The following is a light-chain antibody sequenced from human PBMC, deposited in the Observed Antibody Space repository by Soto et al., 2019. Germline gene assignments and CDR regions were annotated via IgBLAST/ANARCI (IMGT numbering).Light chain of an antibody. J-gene: IGLJ1*01. CDR2: GNS. V-gene: IGLV1-40*01. CDR1: SSNIGAGYD. Sequence: QSVLTQPPSVSVAPGQRVTISCTGSSSNIGAGYDVHWYQQLPGTAPKLLIYGNSNRPSGVPDRFSGSKSGTSASLAITGLQAEDEADYYCQSYDSSLSEVFGTGTKVTGL. CDR3: QSYDSSLSEV.